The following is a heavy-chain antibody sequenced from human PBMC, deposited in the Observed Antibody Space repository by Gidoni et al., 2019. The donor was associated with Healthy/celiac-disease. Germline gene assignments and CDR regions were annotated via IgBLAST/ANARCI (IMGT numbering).Heavy chain of an antibody. CDR3: ARVTDYDFWSGYTPSGMDV. J-gene: IGHJ6*04. D-gene: IGHD3-3*01. CDR1: GGTFSSYA. V-gene: IGHV1-69*06. Sequence: QVQLVQSGAEVKKPGSSVKVSCKASGGTFSSYAISWVRQAPGQGLEWMGGIIPIFGTANYAQKFQGGVTITADKSTSTAYMELSSLRSEDTAVYYCARVTDYDFWSGYTPSGMDVWGKGTTVTVSS. CDR2: IIPIFGTA.